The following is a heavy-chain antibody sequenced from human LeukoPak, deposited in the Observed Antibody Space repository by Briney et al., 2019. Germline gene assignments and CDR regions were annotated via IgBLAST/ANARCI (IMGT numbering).Heavy chain of an antibody. CDR3: ARGGLTGGLPNDAFDI. D-gene: IGHD7-27*01. CDR1: GGTLSSFA. Sequence: SVKVSCKASGGTLSSFAISWVRQAPGKGLEWMGGIIPIFDSGDYAQKFQGRVTINTDESTNTAYMELSSLRSEDTAVYYCARGGLTGGLPNDAFDIWGQGTMVTVSS. CDR2: IIPIFDSG. V-gene: IGHV1-69*05. J-gene: IGHJ3*02.